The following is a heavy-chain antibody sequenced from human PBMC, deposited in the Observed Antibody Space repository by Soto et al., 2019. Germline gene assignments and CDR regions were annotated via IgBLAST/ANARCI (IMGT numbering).Heavy chain of an antibody. V-gene: IGHV3-23*01. CDR1: GFTFSSYA. D-gene: IGHD2-21*01. CDR3: AKDRFPICGGDCYPNFDH. J-gene: IGHJ4*02. Sequence: EVQLLESGGGLGQPGGSLRLSCAASGFTFSSYAMSWVRQAPGKGLEWVSSISGSGGTTYYADSVKGRFTISRDNSKNPLYLQMNTLRAEDTAIYYCAKDRFPICGGDCYPNFDHWGQGILVTVSS. CDR2: ISGSGGTT.